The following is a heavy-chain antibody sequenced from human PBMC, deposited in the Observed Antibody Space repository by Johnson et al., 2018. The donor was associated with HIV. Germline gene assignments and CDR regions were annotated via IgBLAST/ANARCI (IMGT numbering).Heavy chain of an antibody. V-gene: IGHV3-30*04. Sequence: QVQLVESGGGLVKPGGSLRLSCAASGFTFSSYAMHWVRQAPGKGLEWVAVISYDGSNKYYADSVKGRFTISRDNSKNTLYLQMNSLRAEDTAVYYCALGGSWYAFDIWGQGTMVTVSS. CDR2: ISYDGSNK. J-gene: IGHJ3*02. D-gene: IGHD2-15*01. CDR3: ALGGSWYAFDI. CDR1: GFTFSSYA.